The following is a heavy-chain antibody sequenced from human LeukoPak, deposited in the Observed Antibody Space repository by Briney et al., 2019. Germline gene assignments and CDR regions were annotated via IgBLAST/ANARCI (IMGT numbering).Heavy chain of an antibody. CDR2: IYHSGST. J-gene: IGHJ4*02. Sequence: SETLSLTCAVSGYSISSGYYWGCIRQPPGKGVEWIGSIYHSGSTYYTPSLKSRVTISVDTSKNQFSLKLSSVTAADTAVYYCARLQGYGVYGYWGEGTLVTVSS. D-gene: IGHD2-15*01. CDR1: GYSISSGYY. V-gene: IGHV4-38-2*01. CDR3: ARLQGYGVYGY.